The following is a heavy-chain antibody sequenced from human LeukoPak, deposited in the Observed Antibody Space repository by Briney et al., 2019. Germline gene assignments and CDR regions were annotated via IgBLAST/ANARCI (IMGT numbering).Heavy chain of an antibody. CDR2: ITSDSSHI. V-gene: IGHV3-21*01. D-gene: IGHD1-26*01. Sequence: GGSLRLSCAASGFTFSSYNMNWVRQTPGQGLEWVSSITSDSSHIYYADSVKGRFTISRDNAKSSLYLQMNSLRAEDTAVYYCARDPYSGSYGADYYYYMDVWGKGTTVTVSS. CDR3: ARDPYSGSYGADYYYYMDV. CDR1: GFTFSSYN. J-gene: IGHJ6*03.